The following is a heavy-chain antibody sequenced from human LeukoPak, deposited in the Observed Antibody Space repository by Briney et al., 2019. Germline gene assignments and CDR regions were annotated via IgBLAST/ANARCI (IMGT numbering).Heavy chain of an antibody. CDR2: ISGSGDNT. CDR1: GFTFSSYG. Sequence: GGSQRLSCATSGFTFSSYGMTWVRQAPGKGLEWVSSISGSGDNTYYADSVKGRFTFSRDNSKDTLYLQMNSLRAEDTAVYYCARGGYYGSGTYYSPTSPHWGQGTLVTVSS. J-gene: IGHJ4*02. V-gene: IGHV3-23*01. D-gene: IGHD3-10*01. CDR3: ARGGYYGSGTYYSPTSPH.